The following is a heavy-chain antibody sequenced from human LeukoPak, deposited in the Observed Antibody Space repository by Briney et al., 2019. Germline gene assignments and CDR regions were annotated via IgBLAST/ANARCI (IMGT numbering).Heavy chain of an antibody. Sequence: GTLSLTCAVSGGSITDNWWSWVRQPPGKGLEWIGQIHHSGRTNNSPSLKSRVTISVDKSKNQVSLKVSSVTAADTAVYYCARGSRVGAFDIWGQGTMVTVSS. CDR1: GGSITDNW. D-gene: IGHD3-10*01. CDR2: IHHSGRT. J-gene: IGHJ3*02. CDR3: ARGSRVGAFDI. V-gene: IGHV4-4*02.